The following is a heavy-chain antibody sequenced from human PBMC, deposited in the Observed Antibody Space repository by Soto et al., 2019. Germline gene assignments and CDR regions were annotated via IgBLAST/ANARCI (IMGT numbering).Heavy chain of an antibody. J-gene: IGHJ6*02. Sequence: SETLSLTCAVYGESFSNHYWTWIRPSPGKGLEWVGEINYSGSTRYNWSLGSRVTISVDTSKNQFSLMVTSVTAEDTAVYYCARGVVYRDVGLAYGMDVWGQGTTVTVSS. D-gene: IGHD3-22*01. V-gene: IGHV4-34*01. CDR3: ARGVVYRDVGLAYGMDV. CDR2: INYSGST. CDR1: GESFSNHY.